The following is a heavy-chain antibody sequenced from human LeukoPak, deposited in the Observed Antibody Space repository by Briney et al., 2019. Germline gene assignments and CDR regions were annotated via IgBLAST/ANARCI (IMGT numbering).Heavy chain of an antibody. CDR1: GFTFSDYW. D-gene: IGHD6-6*01. CDR3: ARGKGSSSAGY. CDR2: IKQDGSEK. V-gene: IGHV3-7*01. Sequence: GGSLRLSCAASGFTFSDYWLSWVRQAPGKGLEWVANIKQDGSEKNYVDSVMGRFTISRDNVKSSLYLQMNSVRAEDTAVYYCARGKGSSSAGYWGQGTLVIVSS. J-gene: IGHJ4*02.